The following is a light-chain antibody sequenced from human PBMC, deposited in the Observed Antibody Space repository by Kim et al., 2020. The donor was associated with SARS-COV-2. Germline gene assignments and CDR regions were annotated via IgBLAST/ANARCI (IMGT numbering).Light chain of an antibody. CDR2: HAS. V-gene: IGKV3-15*01. CDR3: QEYNNWPPNT. Sequence: VMTQSPATLSVSPGETATLSCRASQNINTFVAWYQQKPGQAHRLLIYHASTRATDIPARFRGSGSGTEFTLTISSLQSEDVAIYFCQEYNNWPPNTFGQGTKLEI. J-gene: IGKJ2*01. CDR1: QNINTF.